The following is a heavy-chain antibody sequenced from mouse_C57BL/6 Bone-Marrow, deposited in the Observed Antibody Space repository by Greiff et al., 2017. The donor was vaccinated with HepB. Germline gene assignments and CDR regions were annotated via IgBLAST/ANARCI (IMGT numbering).Heavy chain of an antibody. CDR2: IDPNSGGT. CDR3: ASYDYDGAWFAY. D-gene: IGHD2-4*01. V-gene: IGHV1-72*01. Sequence: QVQLQQPGAELVKPGASVKLSCKASGYTFTSYWMHWVKQRPGRGLEWIGRIDPNSGGTKYNEKFKSKATLTVDKPSSTAYMQLSSLTSDDAAVYNCASYDYDGAWFAYWGQGTLVTVSA. J-gene: IGHJ3*01. CDR1: GYTFTSYW.